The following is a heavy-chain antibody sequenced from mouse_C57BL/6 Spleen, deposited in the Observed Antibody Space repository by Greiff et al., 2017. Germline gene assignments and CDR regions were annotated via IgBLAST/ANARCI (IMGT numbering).Heavy chain of an antibody. CDR3: ARRRGPYGSSSFFDY. D-gene: IGHD1-1*01. CDR1: GYTFTSYW. J-gene: IGHJ2*01. Sequence: QVQLQQPGAELVRPGSSVKLSCKASGYTFTSYWMDWVKQRPGQGLEWIGNIYPSDSETHYNQKFKDKATLTVDKSSSTAYMQLSSLTSEDSAVYYCARRRGPYGSSSFFDYWGQGTTLTVSS. CDR2: IYPSDSET. V-gene: IGHV1-61*01.